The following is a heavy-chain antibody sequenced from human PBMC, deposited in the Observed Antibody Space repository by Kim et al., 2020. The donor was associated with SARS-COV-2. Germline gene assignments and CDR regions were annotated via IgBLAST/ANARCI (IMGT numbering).Heavy chain of an antibody. Sequence: SVKVSCKASGGTFSSYAISWVRQAPGQGLEWMGGIIPIFGTANYAQKFQGRVTITADESTSTAYMELSSLRSEDTAVYYCARGNLPYYYDSSGYPLNFDYWGQGTLVTVSS. V-gene: IGHV1-69*13. D-gene: IGHD3-22*01. J-gene: IGHJ4*02. CDR1: GGTFSSYA. CDR3: ARGNLPYYYDSSGYPLNFDY. CDR2: IIPIFGTA.